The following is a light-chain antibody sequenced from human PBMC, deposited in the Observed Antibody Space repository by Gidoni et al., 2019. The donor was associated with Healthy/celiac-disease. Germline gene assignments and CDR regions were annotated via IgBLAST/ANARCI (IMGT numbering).Light chain of an antibody. J-gene: IGLJ2*01. CDR1: KLGDKY. Sequence: SYELTQPPSVSVSPGQTASITCSGDKLGDKYGCWYQQKPGQSPVLVIYQNNKRPSGIPERFSGSNSGNTATLTISGTQAMDEADYYCQAWDSSVVFGGGTKLTVL. V-gene: IGLV3-1*01. CDR3: QAWDSSVV. CDR2: QNN.